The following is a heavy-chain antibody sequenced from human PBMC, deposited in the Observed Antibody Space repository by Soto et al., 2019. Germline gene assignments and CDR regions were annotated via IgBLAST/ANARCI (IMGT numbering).Heavy chain of an antibody. D-gene: IGHD2-15*01. V-gene: IGHV1-18*01. CDR3: ARCAYCSGDSCHSRISDY. Sequence: QVQLVQSGAEVKKPGASVKVSCKASGYTFINYGLSWVRQAPGQGLEWMGWISACNGNTNYAQKFQGRVTMTTDTSTSTAYMELRSLRSDDTAVYYCARCAYCSGDSCHSRISDYWGQGTLVGVSS. CDR1: GYTFINYG. J-gene: IGHJ4*02. CDR2: ISACNGNT.